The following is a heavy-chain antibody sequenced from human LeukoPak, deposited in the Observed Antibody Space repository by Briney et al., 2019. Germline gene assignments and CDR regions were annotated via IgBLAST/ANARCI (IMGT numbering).Heavy chain of an antibody. CDR2: ITDSGGST. J-gene: IGHJ4*02. V-gene: IGHV3-23*01. CDR3: ATTAAAGQLDY. Sequence: PGGSLRLSCAASGFTFSTYGMTWVRQAPGKGLEWVSSITDSGGSTYYADSVKGRFTIFRDNSKNTLYVQMNSLRAEDTAIYYCATTAAAGQLDYWGQGTLVTVSS. CDR1: GFTFSTYG. D-gene: IGHD6-13*01.